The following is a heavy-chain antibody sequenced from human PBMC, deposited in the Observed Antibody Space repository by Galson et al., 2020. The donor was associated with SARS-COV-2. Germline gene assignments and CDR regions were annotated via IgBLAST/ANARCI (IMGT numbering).Heavy chain of an antibody. CDR2: ISSDGGND. Sequence: GESLKISCAASLFTFGSYTMHWVRQAPGKGLEWVAVISSDGGNDYYADSVKGRFTISRDNSKNTLYLQMNSLRTEDTAVYYCARDESTCSAETCYLDYWGQGTLVTVSA. CDR3: ARDESTCSAETCYLDY. V-gene: IGHV3-30*04. CDR1: LFTFGSYT. J-gene: IGHJ4*02. D-gene: IGHD2-15*01.